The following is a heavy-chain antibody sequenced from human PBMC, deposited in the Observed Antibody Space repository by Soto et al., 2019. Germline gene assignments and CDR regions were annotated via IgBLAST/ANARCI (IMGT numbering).Heavy chain of an antibody. CDR3: ARYRREAVAGYTLDN. V-gene: IGHV4-59*01. D-gene: IGHD6-13*01. CDR1: GGSISSNY. J-gene: IGHJ4*02. CDR2: VYNSGST. Sequence: SETLSLTCTVSGGSISSNYWSWIRQPPGKGLEWIGYVYNSGSTNYNPSLKSRVTISEDTSKSQFSLKVNSMTAADTAVYYCARYRREAVAGYTLDNWGQGILVTVSS.